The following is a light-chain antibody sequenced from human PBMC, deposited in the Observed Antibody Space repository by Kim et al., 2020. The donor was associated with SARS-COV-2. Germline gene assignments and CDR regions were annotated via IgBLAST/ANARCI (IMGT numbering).Light chain of an antibody. V-gene: IGKV1-8*01. J-gene: IGKJ4*01. CDR1: QGISSY. CDR2: AAS. Sequence: AIRITQSPSSLSASTGDRVTITCRASQGISSYLAWYQQKPGKAPKLLIYAASTLQSGVPSRFSGSGSGTDFTLTISCLQSEDFATYYCKQYYSYPALTFGGGTKVDIK. CDR3: KQYYSYPALT.